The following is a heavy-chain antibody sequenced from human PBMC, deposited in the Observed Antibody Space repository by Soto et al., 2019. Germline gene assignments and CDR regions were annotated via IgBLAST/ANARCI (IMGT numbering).Heavy chain of an antibody. CDR1: GLTFSRYA. D-gene: IGHD3-22*01. CDR2: ISGSGVST. J-gene: IGHJ4*02. V-gene: IGHV3-23*01. Sequence: GSLRLSGAASGLTFSRYAMSWVRQAPGKGLEWVSAISGSGVSTYYADSVKGRFTISRDNSKNTLYLQMNSLRAEDTAVYYCAKSPGMYYYDSSGYYHYDYWGQGTLVTVSS. CDR3: AKSPGMYYYDSSGYYHYDY.